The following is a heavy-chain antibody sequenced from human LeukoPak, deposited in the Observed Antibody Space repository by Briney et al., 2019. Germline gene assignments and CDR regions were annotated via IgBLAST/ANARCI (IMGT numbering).Heavy chain of an antibody. J-gene: IGHJ6*02. CDR1: GYTFTSYY. Sequence: PLASVKVSCKASGYTFTSYYMHWVRQAPGQGLEWMGRIIPIFGIANYAQKFQGRVTITADKSTSTAYMELSSLRSEDTAVYYCVGDITIFGVVPFDGMDVWGQGTTVTVSS. V-gene: IGHV1-69*02. CDR2: IIPIFGIA. CDR3: VGDITIFGVVPFDGMDV. D-gene: IGHD3-3*01.